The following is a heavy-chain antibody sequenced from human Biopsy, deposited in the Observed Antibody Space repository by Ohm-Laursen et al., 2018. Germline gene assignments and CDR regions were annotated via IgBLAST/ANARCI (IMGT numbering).Heavy chain of an antibody. CDR3: ARVPAYPSIDGYYGLDL. D-gene: IGHD3-9*01. J-gene: IGHJ6*02. CDR2: INPNSGNA. Sequence: ASVKVSCKASGYTFAGYYLHWVRQAPGHGLEWMGWINPNSGNANYAQSFQGRLTVTRDTSISTAYMELTSLAFDDPAIYYCARVPAYPSIDGYYGLDLWGQGTTVIVSS. V-gene: IGHV1-2*02. CDR1: GYTFAGYY.